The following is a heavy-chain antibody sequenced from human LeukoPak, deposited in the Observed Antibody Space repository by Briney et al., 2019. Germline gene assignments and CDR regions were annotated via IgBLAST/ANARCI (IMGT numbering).Heavy chain of an antibody. V-gene: IGHV3-74*01. J-gene: IGHJ4*02. D-gene: IGHD6-19*01. CDR1: GFTFSTYA. Sequence: GGSLRLSCAASGFTFSTYAMDWVRQAPGKGLEWVSRISDDGISASHADSVKGRFTISRDNAKNSLYLQMNSLRAEDTAVYYCARTEYSSGWSDFDYWGQGTLVTVSS. CDR3: ARTEYSSGWSDFDY. CDR2: ISDDGISA.